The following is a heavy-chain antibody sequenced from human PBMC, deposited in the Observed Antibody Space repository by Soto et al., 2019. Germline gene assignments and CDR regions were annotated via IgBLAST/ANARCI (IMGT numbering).Heavy chain of an antibody. V-gene: IGHV1-69*13. CDR3: AKDGGKDGYFGNWFDP. CDR1: GGTFSSYA. J-gene: IGHJ5*02. CDR2: IIPIFGTA. Sequence: SVKVSCKASGGTFSSYAISWVRQAPGQGLEWMGGIIPIFGTANYAQKFQGRVTLTADESTTTAYMELSNLRSDDTAVYYCAKDGGKDGYFGNWFDPWGQGTLVTVSS. D-gene: IGHD5-12*01.